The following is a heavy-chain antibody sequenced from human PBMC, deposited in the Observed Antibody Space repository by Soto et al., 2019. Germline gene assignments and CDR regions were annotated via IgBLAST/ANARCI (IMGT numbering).Heavy chain of an antibody. D-gene: IGHD3-10*01. CDR3: ARVWGGAFDI. J-gene: IGHJ3*02. V-gene: IGHV4-59*01. CDR2: LYYSGST. CDR1: GGSISSYY. Sequence: QVQLQESGPGLVKPSETLSLTCTVSGGSISSYYWSWIRQPPGKGLEWIGYLYYSGSTSYNPSLKSRVTISVDTSKNQFSLKLSSVTAADTAVYYCARVWGGAFDIWGQGTMVTVSS.